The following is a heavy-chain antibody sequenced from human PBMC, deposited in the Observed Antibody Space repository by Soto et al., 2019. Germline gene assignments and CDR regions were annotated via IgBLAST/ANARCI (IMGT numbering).Heavy chain of an antibody. J-gene: IGHJ4*02. CDR1: GFTFSNYW. Sequence: LRLSCAASGFTFSNYWMHWVRQAPGKGLVWVSRISSDGSSTNYADSVKGRFTISRDNAKNTLHLQMNGLRAEDTAVYYCARVYGSGWAHFDCWGQGTLVTVSS. D-gene: IGHD6-19*01. V-gene: IGHV3-74*01. CDR3: ARVYGSGWAHFDC. CDR2: ISSDGSST.